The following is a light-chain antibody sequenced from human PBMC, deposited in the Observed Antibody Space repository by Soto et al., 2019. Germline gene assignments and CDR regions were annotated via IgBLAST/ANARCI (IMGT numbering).Light chain of an antibody. CDR2: AAS. CDR3: QQSYNTPGIT. CDR1: QDISNY. J-gene: IGKJ5*01. V-gene: IGKV1-39*01. Sequence: DIQMTQSPSSLSASVGDRVTITCRASQDISNYLAWYQQKAGKVPKLLIYAASTLQSGVPSRFSGSGSGTDFTLTISSLHPEDFATYYCQQSYNTPGITFGQGTRLEIK.